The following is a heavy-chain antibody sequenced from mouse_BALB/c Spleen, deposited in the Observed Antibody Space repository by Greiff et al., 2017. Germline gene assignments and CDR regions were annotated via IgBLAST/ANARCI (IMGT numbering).Heavy chain of an antibody. CDR2: ISSGGST. D-gene: IGHD2-14*01. CDR3: ARGGYYRYED. CDR1: GFTFSSYA. V-gene: IGHV5-6-5*01. Sequence: EVKVVESGGGLVKPGGSLKLSCAASGFTFSSYAMSWVRQTPEKRLEWVASISSGGSTYYPDSVKGRFTISRDNARNILYLQMSSLRSEDTAMYYCARGGYYRYEDWGQGTTLTVSS. J-gene: IGHJ2*01.